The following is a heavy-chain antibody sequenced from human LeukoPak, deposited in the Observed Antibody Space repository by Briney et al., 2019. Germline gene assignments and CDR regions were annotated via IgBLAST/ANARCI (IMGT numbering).Heavy chain of an antibody. CDR1: GGSITSSGYH. D-gene: IGHD6-13*01. CDR2: IYYSGST. J-gene: IGHJ6*02. CDR3: ARDHSSSWHSYYSYGLDV. Sequence: SETLSLTCTVSGGSITSSGYHWGWIRQPPGKGLEWIGSIYYSGSTYYNPSLKSRVTMSIDTSRNQFSLKLNSVTAADTAVYYCARDHSSSWHSYYSYGLDVWGQGTTVTVSS. V-gene: IGHV4-39*07.